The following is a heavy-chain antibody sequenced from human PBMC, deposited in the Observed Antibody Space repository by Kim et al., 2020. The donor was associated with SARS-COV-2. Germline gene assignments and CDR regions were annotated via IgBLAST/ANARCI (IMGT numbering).Heavy chain of an antibody. Sequence: TPSLKRRVTISVDKSKNQFSLKLSSVTAADTAVYYCARADYFTTQKAFDIWGQGTMVTVSS. CDR3: ARADYFTTQKAFDI. J-gene: IGHJ3*02. D-gene: IGHD1-1*01. V-gene: IGHV4-4*02.